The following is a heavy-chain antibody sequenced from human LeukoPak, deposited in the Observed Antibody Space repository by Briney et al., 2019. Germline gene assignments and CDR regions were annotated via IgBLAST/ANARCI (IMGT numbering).Heavy chain of an antibody. CDR2: IYYSGST. V-gene: IGHV4-39*01. D-gene: IGHD4-17*01. CDR3: ARQAPAIDYGDYLMAYYYYYMDV. J-gene: IGHJ6*03. CDR1: GGSISSSSYY. Sequence: SETLSLTCTVSGGSISSSSYYWGWIRQPPGTGLEWIGSIYYSGSTYYNPSLKSRVTISVDTSKNQFSLKLSSVTAADTAVYYCARQAPAIDYGDYLMAYYYYYMDVWGKGTTVTVSS.